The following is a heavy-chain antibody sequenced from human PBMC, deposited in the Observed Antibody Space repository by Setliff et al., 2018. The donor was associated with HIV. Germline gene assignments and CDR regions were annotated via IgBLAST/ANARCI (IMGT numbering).Heavy chain of an antibody. CDR1: GVSVNNGCY. CDR3: GHQSDVTAVVDY. V-gene: IGHV4-31*03. Sequence: PSETLSLTCSVSGVSVNNGCYWTWIRQRPGQGLEWLGYVFYRGTVSYNPSLKSRLTIVVDKPTNKVSLKLTSVTAADTGTYYCGHQSDVTAVVDYWGQGTQVTVSS. CDR2: VFYRGTV. D-gene: IGHD2-21*02. J-gene: IGHJ4*02.